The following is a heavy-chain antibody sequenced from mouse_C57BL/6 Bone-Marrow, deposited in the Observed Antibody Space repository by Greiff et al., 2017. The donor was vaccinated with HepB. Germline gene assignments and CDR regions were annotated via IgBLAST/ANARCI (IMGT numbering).Heavy chain of an antibody. V-gene: IGHV1-26*01. J-gene: IGHJ2*01. Sequence: VQLQQSGPELVKPGASVKISCKASGYTFTDYYMNWVKQSHGKSLEWIGDINPNNGGTSYNQKFKGKATLTVDKSSSTAYMELLSLTSEDSAVYYCARSGDGDYWGQGTTLTVSS. CDR3: ARSGDGDY. CDR1: GYTFTDYY. CDR2: INPNNGGT.